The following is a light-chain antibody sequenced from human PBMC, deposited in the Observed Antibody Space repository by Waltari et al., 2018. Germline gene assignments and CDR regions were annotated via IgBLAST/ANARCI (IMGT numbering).Light chain of an antibody. CDR1: SSNIGSNY. V-gene: IGLV1-47*01. Sequence: QSVLTQPPSASGTPGQRVSISCSGSSSNIGSNYVYWSQQFPGPAPKPLISRNNQRPSGVPDRFSVSKSGTSASLAISGLRSEDEADYYCAAWDDSLSGPGVFGTGTKVTVL. J-gene: IGLJ1*01. CDR2: RNN. CDR3: AAWDDSLSGPGV.